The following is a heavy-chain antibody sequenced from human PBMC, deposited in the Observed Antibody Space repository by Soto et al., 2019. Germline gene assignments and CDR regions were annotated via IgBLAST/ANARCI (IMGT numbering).Heavy chain of an antibody. Sequence: EVQVVESGGGLVQPGGSLRLSCAASGFTFTSYWMTWVRQAPGRGLEWVANINKDGSEKSYVDSVKGRFTIARDNAKSSLYLQMNSRRADDTAVSYSLREIARRLWGKGTTVIVSS. CDR1: GFTFTSYW. J-gene: IGHJ6*04. CDR3: LREIARRL. D-gene: IGHD2-21*01. CDR2: INKDGSEK. V-gene: IGHV3-7*01.